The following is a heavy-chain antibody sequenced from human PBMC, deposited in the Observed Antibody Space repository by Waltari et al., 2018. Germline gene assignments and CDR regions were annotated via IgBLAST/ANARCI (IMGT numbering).Heavy chain of an antibody. D-gene: IGHD2-2*01. CDR3: ARAPIVVVPAAHMDY. V-gene: IGHV3-33*01. CDR2: IWYDGSNK. Sequence: QVQLVESGGGVVQPGRSLRLSCAASGFTFSSYGMHWVRQAPGKGLEWVAVIWYDGSNKYYADSVKGRFTISRDNSKNTLYLQMNSLRAEDTAVYYCARAPIVVVPAAHMDYWGQGTLVTVSS. J-gene: IGHJ4*02. CDR1: GFTFSSYG.